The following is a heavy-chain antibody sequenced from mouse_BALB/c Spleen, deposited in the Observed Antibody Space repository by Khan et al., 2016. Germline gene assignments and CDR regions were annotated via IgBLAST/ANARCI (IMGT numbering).Heavy chain of an antibody. J-gene: IGHJ4*01. CDR2: ILPGNANS. Sequence: QVQLQQSGAELMKPGASVKISCTATGYTFSNYWIEWVKQRPGHGLEWIGDILPGNANSNYNENLKGKATLTADTSSNTAYMQLRSLTSEDSAVYYCARAWYSRDYWGQGTSVTVSS. CDR1: GYTFSNYW. CDR3: ARAWYSRDY. V-gene: IGHV1-9*01.